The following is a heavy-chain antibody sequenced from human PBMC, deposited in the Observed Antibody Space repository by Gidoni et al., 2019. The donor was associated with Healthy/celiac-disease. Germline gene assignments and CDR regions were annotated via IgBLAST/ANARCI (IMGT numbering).Heavy chain of an antibody. CDR2: ISGIGGRT. V-gene: IGHV3-23*04. CDR3: AKEAAGYDSSGYSSDFDY. Sequence: EVQLVESGGGLVQPGGSLRLSCAAPGLTFSSYAMSWVRQAPGKGLEWVSAISGIGGRTYYADSVKGRFTISRDNSKNTLYLQMNSLRAEDTAVYYCAKEAAGYDSSGYSSDFDYWGQGTLVTVSS. D-gene: IGHD3-22*01. CDR1: GLTFSSYA. J-gene: IGHJ4*02.